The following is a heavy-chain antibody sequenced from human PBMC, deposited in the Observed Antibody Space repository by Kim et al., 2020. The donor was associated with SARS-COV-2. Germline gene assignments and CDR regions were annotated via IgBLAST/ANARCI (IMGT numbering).Heavy chain of an antibody. CDR2: ISSRSTYI. CDR1: GFTFSNYS. V-gene: IGHV3-21*01. Sequence: GGSLRLSCAVSGFTFSNYSMNWVRQAPGKGLEWVSSISSRSTYIYYADSMKGRFTISRDNAKNSLYLQMNGLRAEDTAVYYCARVDINMVRGVIRFYVMDVWGQGTTVTVSS. CDR3: ARVDINMVRGVIRFYVMDV. D-gene: IGHD3-10*01. J-gene: IGHJ6*02.